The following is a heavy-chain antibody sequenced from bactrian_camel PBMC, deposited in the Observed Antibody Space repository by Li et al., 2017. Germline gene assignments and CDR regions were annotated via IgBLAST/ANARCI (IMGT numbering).Heavy chain of an antibody. CDR3: AAENWDASEGYHYAGWRGRPDFGY. V-gene: IGHV3S53*01. CDR1: GMTYTICN. D-gene: IGHD2*01. J-gene: IGHJ6*01. Sequence: HVQLVESGGGSVQSGGSLRLSCVANGMTYTICNMGWYRQAHGKGRELVARIGSDDATQYVDSVKGRFTISEDNAKNTLFLQMNNLRPEDTARYYCAAENWDASEGYHYAGWRGRPDFGYWGQGTQVTVS. CDR2: IGSDDAT.